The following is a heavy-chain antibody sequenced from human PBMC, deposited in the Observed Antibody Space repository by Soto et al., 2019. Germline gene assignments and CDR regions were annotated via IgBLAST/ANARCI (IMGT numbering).Heavy chain of an antibody. CDR1: GFTVGSNF. J-gene: IGHJ3*02. D-gene: IGHD1-26*01. Sequence: GGSLRLSCAASGFTVGSNFMGWVRQAPGKGLEWVSTIYAAGSTYYADSVKGRFAISRDTSKNTLYLQVNSLRGDDTAVYYCARGPDESRPVGDSFHIWGLGTLVTVSS. CDR3: ARGPDESRPVGDSFHI. V-gene: IGHV3-66*01. CDR2: IYAAGST.